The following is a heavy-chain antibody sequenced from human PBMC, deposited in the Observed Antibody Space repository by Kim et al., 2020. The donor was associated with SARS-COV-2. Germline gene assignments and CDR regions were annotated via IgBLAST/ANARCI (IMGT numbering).Heavy chain of an antibody. V-gene: IGHV3-30*03. D-gene: IGHD3-3*01. J-gene: IGHJ6*02. CDR1: GFTFSSYG. CDR2: ISYDGSNK. CDR3: ATDITYYDFWSGYLKQEYSYYGMDV. Sequence: GGSLRLSCAASGFTFSSYGMHWVRQAPGKGLEWVAVISYDGSNKYYADSVKGRFTISRDNSKNTLYLQMNSLRAEDTAVYYCATDITYYDFWSGYLKQEYSYYGMDVWGQGTTVTVSS.